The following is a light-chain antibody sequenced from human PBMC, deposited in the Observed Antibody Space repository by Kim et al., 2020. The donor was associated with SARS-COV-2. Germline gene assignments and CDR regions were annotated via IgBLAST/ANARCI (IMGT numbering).Light chain of an antibody. CDR2: AVS. CDR3: SSYTSSSTVV. V-gene: IGLV2-14*03. Sequence: GQSITISCTGTSSDVGYYNYVSWYQQHPGDAPKLLIYAVSGRPSGVSDRFSGSKSDNTASLTISGLQAEDEADYYCSSYTSSSTVVFGGGTKVTVL. CDR1: SSDVGYYNY. J-gene: IGLJ2*01.